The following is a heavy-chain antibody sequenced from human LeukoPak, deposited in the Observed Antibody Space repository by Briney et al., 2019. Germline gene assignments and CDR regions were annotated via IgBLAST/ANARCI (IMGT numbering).Heavy chain of an antibody. Sequence: PGGSLRLSCAASGFTFSNYAMSWVRQAPGKGLEWVSVIYSGGSTYYADSVKGRFTISRHNSKNTVYLQMNSLRAEDTAVYYCARGPSGSYWDYWGQGTLVTVSS. D-gene: IGHD1-26*01. CDR1: GFTFSNYA. CDR2: IYSGGST. J-gene: IGHJ4*02. V-gene: IGHV3-53*04. CDR3: ARGPSGSYWDY.